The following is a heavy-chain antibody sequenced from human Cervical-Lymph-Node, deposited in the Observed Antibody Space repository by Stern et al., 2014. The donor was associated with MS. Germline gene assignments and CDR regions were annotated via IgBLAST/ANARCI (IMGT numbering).Heavy chain of an antibody. CDR1: GFTFSSYA. Sequence: VQLVESGGGVVQPGRSLRLSCAASGFTFSSYAMHWVRQAPGKGLEWVAVISYDGSNKYYADSVKGRFTISRDNSKNTLYLQMNSLRAEDTAVYYCAREGYYGGSRWYCDLWGRGTLVTVSS. CDR2: ISYDGSNK. D-gene: IGHD3-3*01. CDR3: AREGYYGGSRWYCDL. J-gene: IGHJ2*01. V-gene: IGHV3-30*01.